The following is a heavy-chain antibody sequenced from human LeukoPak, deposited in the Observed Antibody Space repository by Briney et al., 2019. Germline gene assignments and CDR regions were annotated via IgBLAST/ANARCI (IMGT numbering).Heavy chain of an antibody. J-gene: IGHJ4*02. V-gene: IGHV3-49*04. D-gene: IGHD3-10*01. Sequence: PGGPLRLSCTTSGFTFGDYGMSWVRQAPGKGLEWVGFIRSKAYGGTTENAASVKGRFTISRDDSKSIAYLQMNSLKTEDTAVYYCTGSFGELTFFDYWGLGTLVTVSS. CDR1: GFTFGDYG. CDR2: IRSKAYGGTT. CDR3: TGSFGELTFFDY.